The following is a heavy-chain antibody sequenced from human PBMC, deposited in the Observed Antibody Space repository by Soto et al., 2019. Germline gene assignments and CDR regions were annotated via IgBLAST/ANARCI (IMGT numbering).Heavy chain of an antibody. V-gene: IGHV4-30-4*01. Sequence: NPSETLSLTCTVSGGSISSGDYYWSWIRQPPGKGLEWIGYIYYSGSTYYNPSLKSRVTISVDTSKNQFSLKLSSMTAADTAVYYCARVPSTFGGDPGGSFDYWGQGTLVTVSS. CDR3: ARVPSTFGGDPGGSFDY. CDR2: IYYSGST. CDR1: GGSISSGDYY. J-gene: IGHJ4*02. D-gene: IGHD3-10*01.